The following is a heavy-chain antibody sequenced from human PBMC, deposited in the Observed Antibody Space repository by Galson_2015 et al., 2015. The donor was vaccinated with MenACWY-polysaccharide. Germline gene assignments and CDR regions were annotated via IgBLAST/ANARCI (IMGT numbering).Heavy chain of an antibody. Sequence: SLRLSCAASGFSFGSSAMTWVRQAPGTGLEWVSLISSSGGSTYYAESVTGRFTISRDNFKSTLFLQMNSLRARDTAIYYCAKVEGPGDFYGLDHWGQGTPVLVSS. CDR1: GFSFGSSA. CDR2: ISSSGGST. J-gene: IGHJ4*02. CDR3: AKVEGPGDFYGLDH. D-gene: IGHD3-10*01. V-gene: IGHV3-23*01.